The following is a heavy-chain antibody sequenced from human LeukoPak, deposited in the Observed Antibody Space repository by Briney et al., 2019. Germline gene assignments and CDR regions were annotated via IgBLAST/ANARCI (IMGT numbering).Heavy chain of an antibody. Sequence: SETLSLTCTVSGYSISSGFYWDWIRQPPGKGLEWIGSIYHSGSTYYNPSLKSRVTISVDTSKNQFSLKLSSVTAADTAVYYCARGRSLFGGKYWGQGTLVTVSS. V-gene: IGHV4-38-2*02. CDR3: ARGRSLFGGKY. CDR1: GYSISSGFY. J-gene: IGHJ4*02. D-gene: IGHD3-10*01. CDR2: IYHSGST.